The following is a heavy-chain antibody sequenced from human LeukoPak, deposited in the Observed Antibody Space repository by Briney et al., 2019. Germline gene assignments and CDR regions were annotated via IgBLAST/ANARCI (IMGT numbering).Heavy chain of an antibody. Sequence: PGGSLRLSCAASGFTVSSNYMSWVRQAPGKGLEWDSVIYSGGSIYYADSVKGRFTISRDNSKNTLHLQMNSLRAEDTAVYYCARGYYDILTGSRPEYFQHWGRGTLVTVSS. CDR2: IYSGGSI. CDR1: GFTVSSNY. D-gene: IGHD3-9*01. CDR3: ARGYYDILTGSRPEYFQH. V-gene: IGHV3-53*01. J-gene: IGHJ1*01.